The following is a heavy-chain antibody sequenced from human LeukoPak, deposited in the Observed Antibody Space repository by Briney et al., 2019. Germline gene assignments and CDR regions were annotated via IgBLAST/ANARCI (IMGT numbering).Heavy chain of an antibody. CDR3: ARDKDYGFDI. D-gene: IGHD3/OR15-3a*01. CDR1: GFTFSSYS. Sequence: GGSLRLSCAASGFTFSSYSMNWVRQAPGKGLEWVSSISSSSTYIHYADSVKGRFTISRDNAKNSLYLQMNSLRAEDTAVYYCARDKDYGFDIWGQGTMVTVSS. J-gene: IGHJ3*02. CDR2: ISSSSTYI. V-gene: IGHV3-21*01.